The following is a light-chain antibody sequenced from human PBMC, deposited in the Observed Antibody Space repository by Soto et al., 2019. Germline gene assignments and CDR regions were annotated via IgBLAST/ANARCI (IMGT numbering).Light chain of an antibody. CDR1: SXDVGGYNY. CDR2: EVS. J-gene: IGLJ1*01. V-gene: IGLV2-14*01. Sequence: QSVLTQPASVSGSPGQSITISCTGTSXDVGGYNYVSWYQQHPGKAPKLMIYEVSNRPSGVSNRFSGSKSGNTASLTISGLQAEDEADYYCSSYTSSSPYVFGTGTKVTVL. CDR3: SSYTSSSPYV.